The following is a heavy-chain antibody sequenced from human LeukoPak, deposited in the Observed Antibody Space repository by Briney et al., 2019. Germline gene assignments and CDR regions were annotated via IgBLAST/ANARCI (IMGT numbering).Heavy chain of an antibody. J-gene: IGHJ4*02. Sequence: GGSLRLSCVASGFTFSTYGIHWVRQAPGKGLEWVAVIWSDGSNKYYGDSVKGRFTISRDNSKNTLYLQMNSLRAEDTAVYYRAKDRQWLGVFDYWGQGTLVTVSS. CDR3: AKDRQWLGVFDY. CDR1: GFTFSTYG. D-gene: IGHD6-19*01. CDR2: IWSDGSNK. V-gene: IGHV3-33*06.